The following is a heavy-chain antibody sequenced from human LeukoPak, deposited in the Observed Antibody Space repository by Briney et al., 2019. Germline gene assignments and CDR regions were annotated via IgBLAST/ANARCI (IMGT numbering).Heavy chain of an antibody. Sequence: RGSLRLSGAASGFTFSSYSMNWVRQAPGEGLEWVSSTSSSMTYIFYADSVKGRLTISRDNANNSLYQQMSSLRAEDTAVYYCARVIVGAMGFYYWGQGTLVTVSS. CDR3: ARVIVGAMGFYY. V-gene: IGHV3-21*01. J-gene: IGHJ4*02. CDR1: GFTFSSYS. CDR2: TSSSMTYI. D-gene: IGHD1-26*01.